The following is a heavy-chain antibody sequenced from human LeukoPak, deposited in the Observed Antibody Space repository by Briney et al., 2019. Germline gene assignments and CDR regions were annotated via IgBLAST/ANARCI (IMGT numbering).Heavy chain of an antibody. Sequence: SETLSLTCAVYGGSFSGYYWSWIRQPPGKALEWIGEINHSGSTNYNPSLKSRVTISVDTSKNQFSLKLSSVTAADTAVYYCARGRKQQLVRGGGMDVWGQGTTVTVSS. CDR1: GGSFSGYY. D-gene: IGHD6-13*01. CDR3: ARGRKQQLVRGGGMDV. J-gene: IGHJ6*02. CDR2: INHSGST. V-gene: IGHV4-34*01.